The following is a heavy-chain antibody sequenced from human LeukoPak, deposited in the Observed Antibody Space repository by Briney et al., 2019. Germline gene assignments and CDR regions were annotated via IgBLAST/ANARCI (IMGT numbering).Heavy chain of an antibody. J-gene: IGHJ5*02. CDR3: ARVIMVRGVIRGDWFDP. Sequence: ASVKVSCKASGYTFTNYYMHWVRQAPGQGLEWMGVIDPSAGSTTYAQKFQGRVTITADKSTSTAYMELSSLRSEDTAVYYCARVIMVRGVIRGDWFDPWGQGTLVTVSS. D-gene: IGHD3-10*01. CDR2: IDPSAGST. CDR1: GYTFTNYY. V-gene: IGHV1-46*01.